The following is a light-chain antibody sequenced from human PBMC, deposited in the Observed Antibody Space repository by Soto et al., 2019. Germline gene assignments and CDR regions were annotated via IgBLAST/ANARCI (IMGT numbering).Light chain of an antibody. J-gene: IGLJ2*01. CDR1: NIGGES. Sequence: SSELTQPPSVSVALGQTARITCRGNNIGGESVHWYQQKPGQAPVVVVYDDSDRPSGIPERFSGSNSENTATLTISRVEAGDEADYYCQVWDGSNDHVVFGGGTKLTVL. CDR2: DDS. CDR3: QVWDGSNDHVV. V-gene: IGLV3-21*02.